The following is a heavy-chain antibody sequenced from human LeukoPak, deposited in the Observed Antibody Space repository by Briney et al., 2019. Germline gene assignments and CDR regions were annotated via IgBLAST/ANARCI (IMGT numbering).Heavy chain of an antibody. CDR3: ARGSGHEG. J-gene: IGHJ4*01. CDR1: GFPYSSYW. Sequence: PGGPLSQPCAASGFPYSSYWMSWLGQPPGKGREWVAYIKQDGSEKDHLASVKGRFTISRDNAKNSLFLQMNRLGVEDTGVYYGARGSGHEGWGHRALVTVSS. CDR2: IKQDGSEK. V-gene: IGHV3-7*03. D-gene: IGHD2-15*01.